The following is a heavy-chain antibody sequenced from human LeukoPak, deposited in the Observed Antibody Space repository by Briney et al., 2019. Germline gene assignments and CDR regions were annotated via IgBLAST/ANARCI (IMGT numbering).Heavy chain of an antibody. CDR1: DGSISTYY. Sequence: SETLSLTCTVSDGSISTYYWSWIRQSPGKGLEWIGYIHNSGSTNYNPSLKSRVTISVDTSKNQFSLKLSSVTAADTAVYYCARVPYCSGGSCNYYYYYGMDVWGQGTTVTVSS. D-gene: IGHD2-15*01. V-gene: IGHV4-59*12. J-gene: IGHJ6*02. CDR3: ARVPYCSGGSCNYYYYYGMDV. CDR2: IHNSGST.